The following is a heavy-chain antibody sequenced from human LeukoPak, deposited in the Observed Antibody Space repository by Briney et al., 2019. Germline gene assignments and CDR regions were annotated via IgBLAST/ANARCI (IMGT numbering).Heavy chain of an antibody. Sequence: GGSLRLSCAASGFTFSSYAMHWVRQAPGKGLEWVAVISYDGSNKYYAGSVKGRFTISRDNSKNTLYLQMNSLRAEDTAVYYCARAPRLPDYWGQGTLVTVSS. CDR2: ISYDGSNK. J-gene: IGHJ4*02. CDR1: GFTFSSYA. V-gene: IGHV3-30-3*01. CDR3: ARAPRLPDY. D-gene: IGHD4-11*01.